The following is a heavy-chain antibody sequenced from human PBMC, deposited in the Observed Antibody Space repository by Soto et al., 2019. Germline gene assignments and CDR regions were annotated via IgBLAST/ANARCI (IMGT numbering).Heavy chain of an antibody. J-gene: IGHJ4*02. CDR3: AINYYDSSGYLY. Sequence: QVQLVQSGAEVKKPGASVKVSCKTSGHTLINYYMHWVRQPPGQGLDWLGKIDPSGNGTSYAERLQGRITLTSDTSTKTVYVELSSLRSEDTAIYYCAINYYDSSGYLYWGQGTLVTVSS. D-gene: IGHD3-22*01. V-gene: IGHV1-46*01. CDR1: GHTLINYY. CDR2: IDPSGNGT.